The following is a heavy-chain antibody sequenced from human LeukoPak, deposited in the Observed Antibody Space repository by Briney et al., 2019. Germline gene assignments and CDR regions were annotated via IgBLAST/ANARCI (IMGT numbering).Heavy chain of an antibody. CDR2: IYYSGST. D-gene: IGHD2/OR15-2a*01. CDR3: ATEVLVLYGMDV. CDR1: GSSISSYY. V-gene: IGHV4-59*01. J-gene: IGHJ6*02. Sequence: PSETLSLTCTVPGSSISSYYWSWIRQPPGKGLEWIGYIYYSGSTNYNPSLKSRVTISVDTSKNQFSLKLSSVTAAATAVYYCATEVLVLYGMDVWGQGTTVTVSS.